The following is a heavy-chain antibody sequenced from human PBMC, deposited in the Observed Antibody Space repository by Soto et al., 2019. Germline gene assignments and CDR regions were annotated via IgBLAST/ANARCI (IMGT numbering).Heavy chain of an antibody. CDR3: ARAPRGSMGNAFDI. D-gene: IGHD3-10*01. J-gene: IGHJ3*02. CDR1: GFTFSSYW. Sequence: GGSLRLSCAASGFTFSSYWMHWVRQAPGKGLVWVSRINSDGSSTSYADSVKGRFTISRDNAKNTLYLQMNSLRAEDTAVYYCARAPRGSMGNAFDIWGQGTMVTVSS. CDR2: INSDGSST. V-gene: IGHV3-74*01.